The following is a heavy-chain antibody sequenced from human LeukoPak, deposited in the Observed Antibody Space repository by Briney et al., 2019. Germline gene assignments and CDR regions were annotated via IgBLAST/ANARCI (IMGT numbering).Heavy chain of an antibody. CDR2: FDSEDGAA. CDR1: GYSLTDLS. J-gene: IGHJ6*03. V-gene: IGHV1-24*01. D-gene: IGHD2-8*02. CDR3: TGQVFIEAGGPGDYYFSMDV. Sequence: ASVKVSCKVSGYSLTDLSIHWVRQAPGKGLEWMGAFDSEDGAATYAQSLQGRVTMSEDTSADTAYMELTSLRSEDTAVYYCTGQVFIEAGGPGDYYFSMDVWGKGTTVTVSS.